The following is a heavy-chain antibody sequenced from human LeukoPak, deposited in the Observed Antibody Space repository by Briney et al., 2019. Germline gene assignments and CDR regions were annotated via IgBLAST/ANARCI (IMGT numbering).Heavy chain of an antibody. D-gene: IGHD3-10*01. CDR2: IYYSGNT. J-gene: IGHJ4*02. V-gene: IGHV4-39*07. CDR1: GGSITSNNYY. Sequence: NPLETLSLTCTVSGGSITSNNYYWGWIRQPPGKGLEWIGNIYYSGNTYYNPSLKSRVTISVDTFKNHISLRLSSVTAADTAVYYCARVPPVYNSGNYYKGTHFDYWGQGTLVTVSS. CDR3: ARVPPVYNSGNYYKGTHFDY.